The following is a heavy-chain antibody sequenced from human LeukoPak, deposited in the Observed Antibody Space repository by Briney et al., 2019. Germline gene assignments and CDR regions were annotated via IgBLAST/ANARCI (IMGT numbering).Heavy chain of an antibody. V-gene: IGHV4-34*01. CDR3: ASQDGDSSGIDY. D-gene: IGHD3-22*01. CDR2: INHSGST. CDR1: GGSFSGYY. Sequence: SETLSLTCAVYGGSFSGYYWSWIRQPPGKGLEWIGEINHSGSTNYNPSLKSRVTISVDTSKNQFSLKLSSVTAADTAVYYCASQDGDSSGIDYWGQGTLVTVSS. J-gene: IGHJ4*02.